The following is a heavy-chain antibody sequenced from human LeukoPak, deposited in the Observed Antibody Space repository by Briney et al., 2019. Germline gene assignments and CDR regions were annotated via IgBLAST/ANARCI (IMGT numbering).Heavy chain of an antibody. CDR3: ARADWVGSGHAGFYSDY. J-gene: IGHJ4*02. CDR2: IRLRDGGT. CDR1: GFTYNTYY. V-gene: IGHV1-2*02. D-gene: IGHD5-12*01. Sequence: GASVKVSCKASGFTYNTYYLHWMRQAPGQGLEWMGWIRLRDGGTIYAQRFQDRFIMTTDPSTNTASMELRSLTSDDTAVYFCARADWVGSGHAGFYSDYWGQGTLVTVSS.